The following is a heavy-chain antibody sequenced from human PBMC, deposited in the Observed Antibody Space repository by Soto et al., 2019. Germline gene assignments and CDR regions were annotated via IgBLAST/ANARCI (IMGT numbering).Heavy chain of an antibody. CDR2: ISGSGFKK. Sequence: GGSLRLSCAASGLIFENFGMSWVRQAPGKGLEWISSISGSGFKKYYADSVKGRFTISRDNSKSTVYLELNNLSAEDTAVYHCAKNQGVELVPLATVDWFDPWGQGSVVTVSS. CDR1: GLIFENFG. D-gene: IGHD1-26*01. J-gene: IGHJ5*02. V-gene: IGHV3-23*01. CDR3: AKNQGVELVPLATVDWFDP.